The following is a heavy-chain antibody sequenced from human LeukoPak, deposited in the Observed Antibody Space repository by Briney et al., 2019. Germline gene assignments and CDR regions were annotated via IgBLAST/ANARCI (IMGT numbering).Heavy chain of an antibody. J-gene: IGHJ4*02. D-gene: IGHD6-13*01. CDR2: INHSGST. Sequence: SETLSLTCAVYGGSFSGYYWSWIRQPPGKGLEWIGEINHSGSTNYNPSLRSRVTISVDKSKNQFSLKLSSVTAADTAVYYCASGAYSSSLDYWGQGTLVTVSS. CDR1: GGSFSGYY. CDR3: ASGAYSSSLDY. V-gene: IGHV4-34*01.